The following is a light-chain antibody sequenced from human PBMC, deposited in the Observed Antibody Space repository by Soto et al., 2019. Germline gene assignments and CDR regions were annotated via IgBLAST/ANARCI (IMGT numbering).Light chain of an antibody. CDR2: QDT. CDR1: KLGDKY. V-gene: IGLV3-1*01. J-gene: IGLJ2*01. CDR3: QAWDSSTPVV. Sequence: SYELTQPPSVSVSPGQTASITCSGDKLGDKYACWYQQKPGQSPVLVTYQDTKRPSGIPERFSGSKSGNTATLTISGTQAIDEADYYCQAWDSSTPVVFGGGTKLTVL.